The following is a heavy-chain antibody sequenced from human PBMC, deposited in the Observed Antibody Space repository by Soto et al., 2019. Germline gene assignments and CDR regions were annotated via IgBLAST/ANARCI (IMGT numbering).Heavy chain of an antibody. D-gene: IGHD1-26*01. V-gene: IGHV1-69*06. J-gene: IGHJ3*02. Sequence: SVKVSCKDCVGTFSSYARCWVRQAPGQGLEWMGGIIPIFGTANYAQKFQGRVTITADKSTSTAYMELSSLRSEDTAVYYCARARSGSLDGDAFDIWGQGTMVT. CDR2: IIPIFGTA. CDR3: ARARSGSLDGDAFDI. CDR1: VGTFSSYA.